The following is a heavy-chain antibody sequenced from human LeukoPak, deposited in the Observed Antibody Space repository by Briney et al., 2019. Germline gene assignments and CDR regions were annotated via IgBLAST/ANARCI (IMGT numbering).Heavy chain of an antibody. CDR1: GGSFSAYY. V-gene: IGHV4-59*12. Sequence: SETLSLTCTVSGGSFSAYYWSWIRQPPGKRLEWIGHIYYNGGTTYNPSLKSRLTISLDTSKNQFFLKLSSVTAADTAVYYCARDWGGGSYYRRAFDIWGQGTMVTVSS. D-gene: IGHD1-26*01. CDR2: IYYNGGT. CDR3: ARDWGGGSYYRRAFDI. J-gene: IGHJ3*02.